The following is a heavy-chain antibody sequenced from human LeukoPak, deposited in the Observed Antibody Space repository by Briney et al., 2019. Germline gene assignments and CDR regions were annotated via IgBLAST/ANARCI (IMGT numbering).Heavy chain of an antibody. CDR3: ARDNNWGPYY. Sequence: ASVKVSCTTSGFTFTARYMYWVRQAPGQGLEWMGWIKPDTGVTYYAQTFQGRFTMTVDVSISTVSMELTSLRSDDTAIYYCARDNNWGPYYWGQGTLVTVSS. CDR1: GFTFTARY. D-gene: IGHD7-27*01. V-gene: IGHV1-2*02. CDR2: IKPDTGVT. J-gene: IGHJ4*02.